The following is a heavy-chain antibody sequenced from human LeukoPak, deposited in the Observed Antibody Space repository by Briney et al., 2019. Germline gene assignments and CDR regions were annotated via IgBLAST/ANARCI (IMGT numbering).Heavy chain of an antibody. D-gene: IGHD6-13*01. Sequence: SETLSLTCTVSGGSISSGTYYWGWIRQPPGKGLEWIGTIYHSGSTYYNPSLKSLVTISVDTSKNQFSLKLSSMIAADTAVYYCARVSSSWYQDWYFDLWGRGTLVTVPS. J-gene: IGHJ2*01. CDR2: IYHSGST. V-gene: IGHV4-39*07. CDR3: ARVSSSWYQDWYFDL. CDR1: GGSISSGTYY.